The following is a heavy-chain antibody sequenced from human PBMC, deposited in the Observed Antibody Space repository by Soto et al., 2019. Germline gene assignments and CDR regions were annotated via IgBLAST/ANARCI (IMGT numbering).Heavy chain of an antibody. V-gene: IGHV1-58*02. CDR2: IVVGSGNT. Sequence: SVKVSCKASGFTFTSSAMQWVRQARGQRLEWIGWIVVGSGNTNYAQKFQERVTITRDMSTSTAYMELSSLRSEDTAVYYCAASPDYGDYVGLLDYWGQGTLVTVSS. CDR1: GFTFTSSA. D-gene: IGHD4-17*01. J-gene: IGHJ4*02. CDR3: AASPDYGDYVGLLDY.